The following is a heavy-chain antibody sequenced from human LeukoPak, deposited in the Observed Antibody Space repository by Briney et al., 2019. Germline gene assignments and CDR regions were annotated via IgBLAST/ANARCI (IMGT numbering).Heavy chain of an antibody. D-gene: IGHD5-18*01. V-gene: IGHV3-30*18. CDR1: GFTFSTYG. Sequence: GRSLRLSCAAPGFTFSTYGMHWVRQAPGKGLEWVAVILYDGSNKYYADSVKGRFTISRDNSKNTLYLQMNSLRAEDTAVYYCAKSGYSYDWYYFDYWGQGTLVTVSS. CDR2: ILYDGSNK. CDR3: AKSGYSYDWYYFDY. J-gene: IGHJ4*02.